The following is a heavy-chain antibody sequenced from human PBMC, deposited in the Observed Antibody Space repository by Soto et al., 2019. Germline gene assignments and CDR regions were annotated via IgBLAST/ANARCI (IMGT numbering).Heavy chain of an antibody. D-gene: IGHD6-19*01. J-gene: IGHJ4*02. CDR2: INSGSDSI. CDR3: AKSGDSAGWGIDF. CDR1: GFMFDSYP. Sequence: PGGSLRLSCVGSGFMFDSYPMNWVRQAPGKGLEWVSYINSGSDSIYYAESVKGRFTISRDNARNSLSLQMNGLSDEDTAVYYCAKSGDSAGWGIDFWGQGTLVTVSS. V-gene: IGHV3-48*02.